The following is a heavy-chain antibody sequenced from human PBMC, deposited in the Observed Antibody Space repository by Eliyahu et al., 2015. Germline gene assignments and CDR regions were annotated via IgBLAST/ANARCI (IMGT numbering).Heavy chain of an antibody. CDR1: GGSISGTPFY. CDR2: IYHNGAI. Sequence: QVQLQESGPRVLRPWETLSLTCTVSGGSISGTPFYWAWVRQPPGKGXEWIASIYHNGAIYYNPSLKGRVTMFPDRSKQHFSLDLNPVTATDTAVYFCARYLSASPGGYSYFDSWGQGILVTVSS. D-gene: IGHD5-18*01. J-gene: IGHJ5*01. CDR3: ARYLSASPGGYSYFDS. V-gene: IGHV4-39*02.